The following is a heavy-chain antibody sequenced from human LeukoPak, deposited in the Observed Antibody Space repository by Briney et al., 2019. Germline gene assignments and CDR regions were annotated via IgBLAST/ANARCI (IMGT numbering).Heavy chain of an antibody. CDR2: IYYSGST. D-gene: IGHD6-13*01. Sequence: SETLSLTCTVSSGSISSYYWSWIRQPPGKGLEWIGYIYYSGSTNYNPSLKSRVTISVDTSKSQFSLKLSSVTAADTAVYYCARGYSSSWYDYYYYGMDVWGQGTTVTVSS. J-gene: IGHJ6*02. CDR1: SGSISSYY. CDR3: ARGYSSSWYDYYYYGMDV. V-gene: IGHV4-59*01.